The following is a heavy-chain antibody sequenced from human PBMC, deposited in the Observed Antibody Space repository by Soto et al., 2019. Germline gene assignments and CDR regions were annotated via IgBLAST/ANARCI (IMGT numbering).Heavy chain of an antibody. CDR2: IYYSGST. V-gene: IGHV4-39*01. CDR3: ARQRPSSGWYYWYFDL. J-gene: IGHJ2*01. Sequence: SETLSLTCTVSGGSISSSSYYWGWIRQPPGKGLEWIGSIYYSGSTYYNPSLKSRVTISVDTSKNQFSLKLSSVTAADTAVYYCARQRPSSGWYYWYFDLWGRGTPVTVS. CDR1: GGSISSSSYY. D-gene: IGHD6-19*01.